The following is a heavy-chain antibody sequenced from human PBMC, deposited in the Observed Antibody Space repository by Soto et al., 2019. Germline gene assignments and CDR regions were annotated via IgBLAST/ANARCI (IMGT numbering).Heavy chain of an antibody. CDR3: ARDLGYCNSSGCFRNWFDP. CDR1: GYSFRTHG. Sequence: ASVKVSCKASGYSFRTHGISWVRQAPGQGLEWMGWISTYDDKTNFPQKFQGRITMTTDTSTSTAYMELRSLGSDDTAVYFCARDLGYCNSSGCFRNWFDPWGQGTLVTVSS. V-gene: IGHV1-18*01. D-gene: IGHD2-15*01. CDR2: ISTYDDKT. J-gene: IGHJ5*02.